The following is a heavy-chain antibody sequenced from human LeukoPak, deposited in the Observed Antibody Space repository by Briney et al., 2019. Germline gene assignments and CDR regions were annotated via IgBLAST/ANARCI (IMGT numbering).Heavy chain of an antibody. D-gene: IGHD3-16*02. Sequence: PGGSPRVSPADPVYTFSVAVASTVRQAPGKGLEWVSLIGSVGHSTYYGDSVKGRFTLSRDNSTNTLSMQKNSRRDEDTAINYSAKDIELSILGLGTMVTVSS. V-gene: IGHV3-23*01. CDR1: YTFSVAVA. CDR3: AKDIELSI. CDR2: IGSVGHST. J-gene: IGHJ3*02.